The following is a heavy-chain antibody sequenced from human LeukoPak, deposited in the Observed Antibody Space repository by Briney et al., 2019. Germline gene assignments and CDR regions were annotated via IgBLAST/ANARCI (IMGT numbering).Heavy chain of an antibody. Sequence: GGSLRLSCAASGFTFSSYGMHWVRQAPGKGLEWVAVISYDGSNKYYADSVKGRFTISRDNSKNTLYLQMNSLRAEDTAVYYCAKDPHSHDFWSGYWADGMDVWGQGTTVTVSS. V-gene: IGHV3-30*18. J-gene: IGHJ6*02. CDR1: GFTFSSYG. CDR3: AKDPHSHDFWSGYWADGMDV. D-gene: IGHD3-3*01. CDR2: ISYDGSNK.